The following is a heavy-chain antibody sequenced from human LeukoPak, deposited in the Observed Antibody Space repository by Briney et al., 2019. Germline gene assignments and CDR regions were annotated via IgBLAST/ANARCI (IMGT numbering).Heavy chain of an antibody. CDR2: IIPIFGTA. J-gene: IGHJ6*04. Sequence: ASVKVSCKASGGTFTSYAISWVRQAPGQGLEWMGGIIPIFGTANYAQKFQGRVTITADGSTSTAYMELSSLRSEDTAVYYCASSFRYFDWSLSSYYYYGMDVWGKGTTVTVSS. V-gene: IGHV1-69*13. D-gene: IGHD3-9*01. CDR1: GGTFTSYA. CDR3: ASSFRYFDWSLSSYYYYGMDV.